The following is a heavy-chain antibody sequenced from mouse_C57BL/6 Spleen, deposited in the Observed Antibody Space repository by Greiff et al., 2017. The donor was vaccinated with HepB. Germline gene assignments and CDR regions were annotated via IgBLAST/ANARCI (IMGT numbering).Heavy chain of an antibody. J-gene: IGHJ4*01. CDR2: ISNGGGST. V-gene: IGHV5-12*01. CDR3: ARQDGYDEGYYAMDY. D-gene: IGHD2-2*01. Sequence: EVKLVESGGGLVQPGGSLKLSCAASGFTFSDYYMYWVRQTPEKRLEWVAYISNGGGSTYYPDTVKGRFPISRDNAKNTLYLQMCRLKSEDTAMYYCARQDGYDEGYYAMDYWGQGTSVTVSS. CDR1: GFTFSDYY.